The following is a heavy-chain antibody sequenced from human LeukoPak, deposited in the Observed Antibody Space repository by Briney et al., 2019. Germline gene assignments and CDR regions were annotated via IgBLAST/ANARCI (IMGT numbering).Heavy chain of an antibody. V-gene: IGHV1-2*02. CDR3: ARVDYGDYPSYYYYYGMDV. CDR2: INPNSGGT. D-gene: IGHD4-17*01. Sequence: ASVKVSCKASGYTFTGYYMHWVRQAPGQGLEWMGWINPNSGGTNYAQKFQGRVTMTRDTSISTAYMELSRLRSDDTAVYYCARVDYGDYPSYYYYYGMDVWGQGTTVTVSS. CDR1: GYTFTGYY. J-gene: IGHJ6*02.